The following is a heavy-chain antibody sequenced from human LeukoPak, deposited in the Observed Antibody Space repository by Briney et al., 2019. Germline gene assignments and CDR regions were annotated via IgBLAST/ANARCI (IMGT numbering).Heavy chain of an antibody. CDR1: GGSISSGSYY. D-gene: IGHD3-16*01. CDR3: ARARFMITFGGVNDTFDI. Sequence: PSETLSLTCTVSGGSISSGSYYWSWIRQPAGKGLEWIGRIYTRGSTNYNPSLKSRVTISVDTSKNQFSLKLSSVTAADTAVYYCARARFMITFGGVNDTFDIWGQGTMVTVSS. J-gene: IGHJ3*02. CDR2: IYTRGST. V-gene: IGHV4-61*02.